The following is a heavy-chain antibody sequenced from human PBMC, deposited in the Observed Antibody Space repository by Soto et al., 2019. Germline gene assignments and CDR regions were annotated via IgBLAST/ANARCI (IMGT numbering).Heavy chain of an antibody. CDR2: VNPIVGMS. Sequence: QVQLVQSGAEVKKPGSSVKVSCTASGGTFNSYTLNWVRQAPGQRLEWVGRVNPIVGMSSSASKFQGRVTMPADKSTSKADRDLTGLQSHDTAVDYCATSYVSGSTPFDSWGQGTLVPVSS. D-gene: IGHD2-2*01. V-gene: IGHV1-69*02. J-gene: IGHJ4*02. CDR1: GGTFNSYT. CDR3: ATSYVSGSTPFDS.